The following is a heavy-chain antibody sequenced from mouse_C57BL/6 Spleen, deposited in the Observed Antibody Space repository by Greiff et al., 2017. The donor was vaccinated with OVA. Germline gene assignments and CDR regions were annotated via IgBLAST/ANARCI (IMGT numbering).Heavy chain of an antibody. V-gene: IGHV1-50*01. CDR2: IDPSDSYT. Sequence: QVQLQQPGAELVKPGASVKLSCKASGYTFTSYWMQWVKQRPGQGLEWIGEIDPSDSYTNYNQKFKGKATLTVDTSASTAYMQLSSLTSEDSAVYYCARYFPYYFDYWGQGTTLTVSS. CDR1: GYTFTSYW. CDR3: ARYFPYYFDY. J-gene: IGHJ2*01.